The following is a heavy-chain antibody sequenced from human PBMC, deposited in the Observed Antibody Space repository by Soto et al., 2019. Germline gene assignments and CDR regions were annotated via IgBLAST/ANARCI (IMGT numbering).Heavy chain of an antibody. CDR2: IIPIFGTA. CDR1: GGTFSSYA. Sequence: ASVKVSCKASGGTFSSYAIRWVRQAPGQGLEWMGGIIPIFGTANYAQKFQGRVTITADESTSTAYMELSSLRSEDTALYFCAICFLTCYYPESYYFDYWGQGTLVTVSS. D-gene: IGHD3-9*01. J-gene: IGHJ4*02. V-gene: IGHV1-69*13. CDR3: AICFLTCYYPESYYFDY.